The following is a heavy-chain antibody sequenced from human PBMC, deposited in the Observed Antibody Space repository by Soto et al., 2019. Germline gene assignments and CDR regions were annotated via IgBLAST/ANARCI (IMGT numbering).Heavy chain of an antibody. CDR3: ARLPPTRNWFDP. CDR1: GYTFTSYA. Sequence: SVKVSCKASGYTFTSYAMHWVRQAPGQRLEWMGWINAGNGNTKYSQKFQGRVTITRDTSASTAYMELSSLRSEDTAVYYCARLPPTRNWFDPWGQGTLVTVSS. V-gene: IGHV1-3*01. J-gene: IGHJ5*02. CDR2: INAGNGNT. D-gene: IGHD6-25*01.